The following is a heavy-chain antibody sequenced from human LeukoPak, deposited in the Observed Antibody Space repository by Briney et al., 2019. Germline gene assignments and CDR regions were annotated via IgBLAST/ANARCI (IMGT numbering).Heavy chain of an antibody. CDR2: ISGNSGRT. CDR3: AKSTSSWERVDY. CDR1: GFTFSSYA. D-gene: IGHD6-13*01. Sequence: GGSLRLSCAASGFTFSSYAMNWVRQAPGKGLEWVSSISGNSGRTYYADSVKGRFSISRDNSNNTLYLQMNSLRAEAAAVYYCAKSTSSWERVDYWGQGTLVTASS. J-gene: IGHJ4*02. V-gene: IGHV3-23*01.